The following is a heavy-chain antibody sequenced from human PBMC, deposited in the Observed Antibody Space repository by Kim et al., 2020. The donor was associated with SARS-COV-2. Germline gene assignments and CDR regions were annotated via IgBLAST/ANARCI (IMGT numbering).Heavy chain of an antibody. CDR2: IIPIFGTA. CDR1: GGTFSSYA. V-gene: IGHV1-69*13. J-gene: IGHJ6*02. Sequence: SVKVSCKASGGTFSSYAISWVRQAPGQGLEWMGGIIPIFGTANYAQKFQGRVTITADESTSTAYMELSSLRSEDTAVYYCARSLCSSTSCYLFLYYYGMDVWGQGTTVTVSS. CDR3: ARSLCSSTSCYLFLYYYGMDV. D-gene: IGHD2-2*01.